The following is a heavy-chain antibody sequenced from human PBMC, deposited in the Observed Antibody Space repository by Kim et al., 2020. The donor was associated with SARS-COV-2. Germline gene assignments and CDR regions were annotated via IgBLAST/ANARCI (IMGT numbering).Heavy chain of an antibody. D-gene: IGHD4-4*01. CDR2: R. J-gene: IGHJ4*02. V-gene: IGHV3-48*03. Sequence: RYYADSVRRRFTISRDNDKNSLFLQMNSLRAEDTAVYYCARGPNYSPFDYWGQGTLVTVSS. CDR3: ARGPNYSPFDY.